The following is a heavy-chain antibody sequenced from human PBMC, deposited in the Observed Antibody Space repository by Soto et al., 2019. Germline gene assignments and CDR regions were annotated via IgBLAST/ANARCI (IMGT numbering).Heavy chain of an antibody. CDR3: ARMWGELSLDPWESWFDP. CDR2: IYYSGNT. Sequence: PSETLSLTCAVSGDYIDGYYWSWIRQPPGKGLEWIGYIYYSGNTNYNPSLKSRVTISVDTSKTRFSLRLTSVTPADTAVYYCARMWGELSLDPWESWFDPWGQGTLVTVSS. D-gene: IGHD3-16*02. CDR1: GDYIDGYY. V-gene: IGHV4-59*01. J-gene: IGHJ5*02.